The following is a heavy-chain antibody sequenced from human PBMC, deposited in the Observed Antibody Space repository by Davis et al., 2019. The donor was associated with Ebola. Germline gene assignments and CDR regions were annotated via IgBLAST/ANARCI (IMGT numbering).Heavy chain of an antibody. CDR3: ARVGAIKGVDY. CDR2: IYYIGST. Sequence: MPSETLSLTCTVSGGSISSGGYNWSWIRQHPGKGLEWFGYIYYIGSTYYNPSLKSRVTISVDTSKNQFSLKLSSVTAADTAVYYCARVGAIKGVDYWGQGTLVTVSS. V-gene: IGHV4-31*03. J-gene: IGHJ4*02. CDR1: GGSISSGGYN. D-gene: IGHD3-10*01.